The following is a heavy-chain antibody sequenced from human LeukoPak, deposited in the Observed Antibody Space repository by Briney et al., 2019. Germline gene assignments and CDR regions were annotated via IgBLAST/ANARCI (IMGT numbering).Heavy chain of an antibody. CDR3: ARDGQQLVPVSAFDI. J-gene: IGHJ3*02. CDR1: GFTFSDYY. CDR2: ISSSSSYT. V-gene: IGHV3-11*05. Sequence: GGSLRLSCAASGFTFSDYYMSWIRQAPGKGLEWVSYISSSSSYTNYADSVKGRFTISRDNAKNSLYLQMNSLRAEDTAVYYCARDGQQLVPVSAFDIWGQGTMVTVSS. D-gene: IGHD6-13*01.